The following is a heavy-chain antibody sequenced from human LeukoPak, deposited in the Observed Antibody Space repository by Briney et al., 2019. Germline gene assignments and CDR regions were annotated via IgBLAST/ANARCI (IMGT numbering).Heavy chain of an antibody. J-gene: IGHJ4*02. CDR3: ARDSGSYSLPVY. Sequence: SVKVSCKASGGTFSSCAISWVRQAPGQGLEWMGGVIPIFGTANYAQKFQGRVTITTDESTSTAYMEPSSLRSEDTAVYYCARDSGSYSLPVYWGQGTLVTVSS. CDR1: GGTFSSCA. CDR2: VIPIFGTA. V-gene: IGHV1-69*05. D-gene: IGHD6-13*01.